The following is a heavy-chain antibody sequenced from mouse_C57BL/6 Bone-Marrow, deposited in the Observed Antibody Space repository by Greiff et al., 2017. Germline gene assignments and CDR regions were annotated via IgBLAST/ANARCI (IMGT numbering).Heavy chain of an antibody. V-gene: IGHV6-6*01. CDR2: IRNKANNHAT. CDR1: GFTFSDAW. D-gene: IGHD3-2*02. Sequence: EVKVEESGGGLVQPGGSMKLSCAASGFTFSDAWMDWVRQSPEKGLEWVAEIRNKANNHATYYAESVKGRLTISRDDSKSSVYLQMHSLRAEDTGIYYCTAQDRYAMDYWGQGTSVTVSS. CDR3: TAQDRYAMDY. J-gene: IGHJ4*01.